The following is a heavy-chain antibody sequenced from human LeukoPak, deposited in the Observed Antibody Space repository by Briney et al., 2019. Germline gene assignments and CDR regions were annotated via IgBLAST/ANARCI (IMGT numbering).Heavy chain of an antibody. J-gene: IGHJ4*02. CDR1: GGSISSGGYY. CDR3: ARNYYFDY. V-gene: IGHV4-31*03. Sequence: SETLSLTCTVSGGSISSGGYYWSWIRQHPGKGLEWIGYIYYSGSTYHNPSLKSRVIISVDTSKNQFSLKLSSVTAADTAIYYCARNYYFDYWGQGTLVTVSS. CDR2: IYYSGST.